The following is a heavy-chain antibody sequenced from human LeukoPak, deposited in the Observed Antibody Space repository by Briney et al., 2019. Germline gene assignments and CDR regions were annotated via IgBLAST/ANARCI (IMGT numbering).Heavy chain of an antibody. V-gene: IGHV3-23*01. D-gene: IGHD6-19*01. Sequence: GESLKISCAASGFTFSSYTMSGGRPARGRGLWWVSVISSGGGSTYYAESVKGRFTISRDNSQNTLYLQMNSLRGEDTAVEYCAKGSSSGWSFDYWGQGTLVTVSS. J-gene: IGHJ4*02. CDR2: ISSGGGST. CDR1: GFTFSSYT. CDR3: AKGSSSGWSFDY.